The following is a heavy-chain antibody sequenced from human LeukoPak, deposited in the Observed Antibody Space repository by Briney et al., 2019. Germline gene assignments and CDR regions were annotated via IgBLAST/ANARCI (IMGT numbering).Heavy chain of an antibody. J-gene: IGHJ4*02. D-gene: IGHD3-16*01. V-gene: IGHV3-23*01. CDR1: GFTFSSYA. Sequence: QPGGSLRLSCAAPGFTFSSYAMSWVRQAPGKGLEWVSAISGSGGSTYYADSVKGRFTISRDNSKNTLYLQMNSLRAEDTAVYYCAKDKVPRQDTLFDYWGQGTLVTVSS. CDR3: AKDKVPRQDTLFDY. CDR2: ISGSGGST.